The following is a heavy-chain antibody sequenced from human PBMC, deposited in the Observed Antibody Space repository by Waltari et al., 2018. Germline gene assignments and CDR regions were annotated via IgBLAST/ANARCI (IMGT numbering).Heavy chain of an antibody. CDR1: GGSLSSGSYY. CDR3: ARGRGYSSSFDY. Sequence: QVQLQESGPGLVKPSQTLSLTCTVSGGSLSSGSYYWSWIRQPAGKGLEWIGYIYTSGSTNYNPSLKSRVTISVDTSKNQFSLKLSSVTAADTAVYYCARGRGYSSSFDYWGQGTLVTVSS. J-gene: IGHJ4*02. CDR2: IYTSGST. D-gene: IGHD6-13*01. V-gene: IGHV4-61*09.